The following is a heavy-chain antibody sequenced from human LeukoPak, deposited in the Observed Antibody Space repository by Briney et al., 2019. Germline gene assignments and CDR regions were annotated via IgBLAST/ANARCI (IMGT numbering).Heavy chain of an antibody. Sequence: ASVKVSCKASGYTFTGYYMHWVRQAPGQGLEWMGWINPNSGGTNYAQKFQGRVTMTRDTSISTAYMELSRLRSDDTAVYCCARDHGMLRAAFDIWGQGTMVTVSS. CDR3: ARDHGMLRAAFDI. CDR2: INPNSGGT. CDR1: GYTFTGYY. J-gene: IGHJ3*02. V-gene: IGHV1-2*02. D-gene: IGHD2-15*01.